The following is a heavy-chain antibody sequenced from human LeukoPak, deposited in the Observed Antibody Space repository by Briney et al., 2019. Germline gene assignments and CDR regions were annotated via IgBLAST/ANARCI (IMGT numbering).Heavy chain of an antibody. CDR3: ARGINMLVVTAPLGY. D-gene: IGHD2-21*02. CDR1: GGTFSTNS. V-gene: IGHV1-69*01. CDR2: IIPTFRAA. Sequence: ASVKVSCKASGGTFSTNSITWVRQAPGQGLEWMGGIIPTFRAAHYAQRFQGRVTMTADESTSTAYMELSSLTSDDTAVYYCARGINMLVVTAPLGYWGQGTRVTVSS. J-gene: IGHJ4*02.